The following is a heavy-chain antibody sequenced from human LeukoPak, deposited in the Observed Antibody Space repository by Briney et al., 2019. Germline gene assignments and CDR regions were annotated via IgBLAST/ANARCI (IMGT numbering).Heavy chain of an antibody. CDR3: AKDPTTVTTSPFY. V-gene: IGHV3-30*02. D-gene: IGHD4-17*01. J-gene: IGHJ4*02. CDR2: IRYDGSNK. Sequence: PGGSLRLSCAASGFTFSSYGMHWVRQAPGKGLEWVAFIRYDGSNKYYADSVKGRFTISRDNSKNTPYLQMNSLRAEDTAVYYCAKDPTTVTTSPFYWGQGTLVTVSS. CDR1: GFTFSSYG.